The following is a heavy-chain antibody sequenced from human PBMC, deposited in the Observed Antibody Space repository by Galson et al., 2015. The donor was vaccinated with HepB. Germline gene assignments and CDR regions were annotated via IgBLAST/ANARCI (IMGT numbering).Heavy chain of an antibody. CDR3: VREVTRRSCGIFIPNGMDG. V-gene: IGHV1-18*01. Sequence: SVKVSCKASGYVFTDYGIAWVRQAPGQGLEWMGWVSTSNGHTNYAPKLQGRVTMTTDTATSTGYMEVVTLTSDDTAVYYCVREVTRRSCGIFIPNGMDGWGQGTTVTVSS. D-gene: IGHD2-21*01. J-gene: IGHJ6*02. CDR1: GYVFTDYG. CDR2: VSTSNGHT.